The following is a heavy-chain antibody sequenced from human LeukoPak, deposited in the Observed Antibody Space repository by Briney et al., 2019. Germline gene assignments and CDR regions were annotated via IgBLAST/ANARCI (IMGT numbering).Heavy chain of an antibody. D-gene: IGHD3-10*01. V-gene: IGHV4-4*02. CDR3: ARVPYYYGSGRMVCY. CDR1: GGSISSSNW. Sequence: SETLSLTCAVSGGSISSSNWGSWVRQPPGKGLEWIGEIYHSGSTNYNPSLKSRVTISVDKSKNQFSLKLSSVTAADTAVYYCARVPYYYGSGRMVCYWGQGTLVTVSS. CDR2: IYHSGST. J-gene: IGHJ4*02.